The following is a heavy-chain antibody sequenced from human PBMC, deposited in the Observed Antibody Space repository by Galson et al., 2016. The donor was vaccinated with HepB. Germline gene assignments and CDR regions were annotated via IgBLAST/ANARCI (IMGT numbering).Heavy chain of an antibody. CDR3: AKDAGTYGSFYGMDV. CDR2: ISYHGSIN. V-gene: IGHV3-30*05. J-gene: IGHJ6*02. D-gene: IGHD4-17*01. CDR1: GFTFGTFD. Sequence: SLRLSCAASGFTFGTFDMHWVRQAPGKGLQWVAVISYHGSINFYLDSVKGRFTISRDNSKNTLYLEMNSLRPEGTARYYCAKDAGTYGSFYGMDVWGQGTTVTVSS.